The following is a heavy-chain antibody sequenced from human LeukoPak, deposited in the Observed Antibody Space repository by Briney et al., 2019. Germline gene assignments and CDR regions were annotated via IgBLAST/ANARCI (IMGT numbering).Heavy chain of an antibody. CDR1: GFTFSGSA. V-gene: IGHV3-73*01. J-gene: IGHJ3*02. CDR2: IRSKANSYAT. Sequence: GGSLRLSCAASGFTFSGSAMHWVRQASGKGPEWVGRIRSKANSYATAHAASVKGRFTISRDDSKNTAYLQMNSLKTEDTAVYYCTRPPYDSSGYAAFDIWGQGTMVTVSS. D-gene: IGHD3-22*01. CDR3: TRPPYDSSGYAAFDI.